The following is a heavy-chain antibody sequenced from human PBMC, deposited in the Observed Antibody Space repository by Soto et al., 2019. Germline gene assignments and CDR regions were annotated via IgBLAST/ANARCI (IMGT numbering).Heavy chain of an antibody. Sequence: QVQLVESGGGVVQPGRSLRLSCAASGFSFNTYTMHWVRQAPGGGLEWVAIVSDDGSHTYYTDSVRGRFSISRDNSNSKLFLKMNSLTAADTAVYFWARDAPQGGRRGYFNLWGQGTLVTVSS. CDR2: VSDDGSHT. D-gene: IGHD6-25*01. CDR3: ARDAPQGGRRGYFNL. V-gene: IGHV3-30-3*01. J-gene: IGHJ5*02. CDR1: GFSFNTYT.